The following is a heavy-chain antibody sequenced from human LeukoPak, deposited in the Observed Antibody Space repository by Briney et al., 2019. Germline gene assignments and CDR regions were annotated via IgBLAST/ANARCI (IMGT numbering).Heavy chain of an antibody. CDR1: GFTFDDYG. J-gene: IGHJ4*02. CDR2: INWNGGST. Sequence: GGSLRLSCAASGFTFDDYGMSWVRQAPGKGLEWVSGINWNGGSTGYADSVKGRFTISRDNAKNSLYLQMNSLRAEDTALYYCARDIPDGLRWYQPLDYWGQGTLVTVSS. CDR3: ARDIPDGLRWYQPLDY. V-gene: IGHV3-20*04. D-gene: IGHD4-23*01.